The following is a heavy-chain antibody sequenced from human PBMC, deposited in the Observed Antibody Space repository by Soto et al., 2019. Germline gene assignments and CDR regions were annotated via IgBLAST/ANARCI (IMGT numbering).Heavy chain of an antibody. J-gene: IGHJ5*02. CDR3: ARENVLRYLDWLLRGNWFDP. CDR1: GFTFSDYY. CDR2: ISSSGSTI. V-gene: IGHV3-11*01. D-gene: IGHD3-9*01. Sequence: PGGSLRLSCAASGFTFSDYYMSWIRQAPGKGLEWVSYISSSGSTIYYADSVKGRFTISRDNAKNSLYLQMNSLRAEDTAVYYCARENVLRYLDWLLRGNWFDPWGQGTLVTVSS.